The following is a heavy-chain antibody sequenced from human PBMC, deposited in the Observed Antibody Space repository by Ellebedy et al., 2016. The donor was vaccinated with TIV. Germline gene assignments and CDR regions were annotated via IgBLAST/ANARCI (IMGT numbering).Heavy chain of an antibody. Sequence: SETLSLXXSISGASITSKSFYWGWIRQTPGKGLEWIGTVYYGGNTYYTPSLKSRVTMSLDTSKNQISLNLKSVHDADTGVYYCSSGRPSGATFYYYFYMAVWGKGTTVTVSS. CDR2: VYYGGNT. V-gene: IGHV4-39*01. CDR1: GASITSKSFY. D-gene: IGHD2-15*01. CDR3: SSGRPSGATFYYYFYMAV. J-gene: IGHJ6*03.